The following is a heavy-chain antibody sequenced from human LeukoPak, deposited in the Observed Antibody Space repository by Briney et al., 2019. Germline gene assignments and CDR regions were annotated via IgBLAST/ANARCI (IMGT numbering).Heavy chain of an antibody. CDR2: ISSSSSYI. D-gene: IGHD6-13*01. Sequence: GGSLRLSCAASGFTFSSYSMNWVRQAPGKGLEWVSSISSSSSYIYYADSVKGRFTISRDNAKNSLYLQMNSLRAEDTAVYYCARAAAGRPYYFDYWGQGTLVTVSS. V-gene: IGHV3-21*01. CDR3: ARAAAGRPYYFDY. CDR1: GFTFSSYS. J-gene: IGHJ4*02.